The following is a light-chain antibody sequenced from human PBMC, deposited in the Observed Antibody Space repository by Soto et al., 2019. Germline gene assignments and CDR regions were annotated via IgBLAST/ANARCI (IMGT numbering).Light chain of an antibody. V-gene: IGKV1-39*01. CDR1: QNISSY. CDR3: QHSYITPY. J-gene: IGKJ4*01. Sequence: DIQMTQSPSSLSASVGDRVTITCRTSQNISSYLYWYQQKPGKAPKLLIYTASTLQSGVPSRFSGSGSGTDFTLTISSLQPEDSATYYCQHSYITPYFGGGTKVDIK. CDR2: TAS.